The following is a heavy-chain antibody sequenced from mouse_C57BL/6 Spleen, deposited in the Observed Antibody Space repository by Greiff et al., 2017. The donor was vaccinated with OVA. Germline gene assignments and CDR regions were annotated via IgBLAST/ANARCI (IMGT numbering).Heavy chain of an antibody. Sequence: VQLKQPGAELVMPGASVKLSCKASGYTFTSYWMHWVKQRPGQGLEWIGEIDPSDSYTNYNQKFKGKSTLTVDKSSSTAYMQLSSLTSEDSAVYYCARRAYNYFDYWGQGTTLTVSS. V-gene: IGHV1-69*01. CDR1: GYTFTSYW. D-gene: IGHD6-5*01. J-gene: IGHJ2*01. CDR2: IDPSDSYT. CDR3: ARRAYNYFDY.